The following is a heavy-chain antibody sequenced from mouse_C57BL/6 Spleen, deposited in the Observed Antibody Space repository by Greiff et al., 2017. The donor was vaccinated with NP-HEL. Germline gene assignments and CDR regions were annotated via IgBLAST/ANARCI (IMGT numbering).Heavy chain of an antibody. Sequence: QVQLQQSGAELVKPGASVKLSCKASGYTFTSYWMHWVKQRPGRGLEWIGRIDPNSGGTKYNEKLKSKATLTVDKPSSTAYMQLSSLTSEDSAVYYCARGAITTVGLNAMDYWGQGTSVTVSS. D-gene: IGHD1-1*01. J-gene: IGHJ4*01. CDR1: GYTFTSYW. CDR3: ARGAITTVGLNAMDY. V-gene: IGHV1-72*01. CDR2: IDPNSGGT.